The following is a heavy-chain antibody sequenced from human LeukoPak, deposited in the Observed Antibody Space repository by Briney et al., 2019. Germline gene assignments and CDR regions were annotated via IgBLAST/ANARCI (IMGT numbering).Heavy chain of an antibody. J-gene: IGHJ3*02. CDR1: LGAPSGDY. D-gene: IGHD7-27*01. V-gene: IGHV4-59*08. CDR2: IHYTGNT. CDR3: ARHENWGEVKGGSFHI. Sequence: SETLSPTRTVSLGAPSGDYWIWIRQPPPKELEWIWYIHYTGNTNYNPSLTSRVTIPLDTSKSNFSLELRPVAAADPAVYYCARHENWGEVKGGSFHIWGRGTMVTVSS.